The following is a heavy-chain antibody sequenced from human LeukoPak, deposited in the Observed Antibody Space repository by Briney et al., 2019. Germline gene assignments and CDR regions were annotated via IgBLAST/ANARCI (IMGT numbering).Heavy chain of an antibody. D-gene: IGHD5-18*01. J-gene: IGHJ4*02. Sequence: GGSLRLSCAASGFTFDDYAMHWVRQAPGKGLEWVAVISYDGSNKYYADSVKGRFTISRDNSKNTLYLQMNSLRAEDTAVYYCARGYSYGRGYFDYWGQGTLVTVSS. CDR3: ARGYSYGRGYFDY. CDR1: GFTFDDYA. CDR2: ISYDGSNK. V-gene: IGHV3-30*04.